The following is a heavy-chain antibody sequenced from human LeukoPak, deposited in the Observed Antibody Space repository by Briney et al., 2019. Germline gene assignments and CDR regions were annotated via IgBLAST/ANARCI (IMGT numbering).Heavy chain of an antibody. CDR1: GFTFSSYG. V-gene: IGHV3-23*01. D-gene: IGHD3-22*01. Sequence: GGSLRLSCSASGFTFSSYGMNWVRQAPGKGLEWVSTISGSGVRTYYVDSAKGRFTISRDNAKNTLFLQMNSLRADDTAVYYCARARSGYDYQVDYWGRGTLVTVSS. CDR2: ISGSGVRT. CDR3: ARARSGYDYQVDY. J-gene: IGHJ4*02.